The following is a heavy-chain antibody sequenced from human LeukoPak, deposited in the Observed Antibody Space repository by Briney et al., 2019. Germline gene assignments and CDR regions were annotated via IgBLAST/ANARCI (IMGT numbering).Heavy chain of an antibody. Sequence: GGSLRLSCAVSGFTFSGFWMSWSRQAPGKGLEGVASINSDGSEGYYADVVKGRFTISRDNAKNSLYLQINSLRAEDTAVYYCARSSYSSSSSVWGQGTMVTVSS. J-gene: IGHJ3*01. V-gene: IGHV3-7*03. CDR3: ARSSYSSSSSV. CDR1: GFTFSGFW. D-gene: IGHD6-6*01. CDR2: INSDGSEG.